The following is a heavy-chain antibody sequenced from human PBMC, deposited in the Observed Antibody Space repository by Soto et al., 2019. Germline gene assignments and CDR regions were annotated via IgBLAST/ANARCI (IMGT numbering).Heavy chain of an antibody. Sequence: SETLSLTCAVSGGSISSGGYSWSWIRQPPGKGLEWIGYIYHSGSTYYNPSLKSRVTISVDRSKNQFSLKLSSVTAADTAVYYCARARSVAIDYWGQGTPVTVSS. CDR3: ARARSVAIDY. V-gene: IGHV4-30-2*01. CDR1: GGSISSGGYS. J-gene: IGHJ4*02. D-gene: IGHD2-15*01. CDR2: IYHSGST.